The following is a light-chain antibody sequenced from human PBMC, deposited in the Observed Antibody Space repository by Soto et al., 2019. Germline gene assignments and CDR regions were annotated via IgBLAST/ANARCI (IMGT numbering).Light chain of an antibody. J-gene: IGLJ2*01. CDR1: SGHSNYA. CDR3: QTWGTGIVI. V-gene: IGLV4-69*01. CDR2: LNRDGSH. Sequence: QAVVTQSPSASASLGASVKLTCTLSSGHSNYAIAWHQQQPEKGPRYLMKLNRDGSHSKGDGIPNRFSGSSSGAERYLTIPGLLSEEEANNSCQTWGTGIVIFGGGTNLTFL.